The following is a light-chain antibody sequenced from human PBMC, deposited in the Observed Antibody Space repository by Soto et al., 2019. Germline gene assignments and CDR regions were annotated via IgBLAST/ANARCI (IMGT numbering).Light chain of an antibody. V-gene: IGKV1-27*01. CDR2: AAS. Sequence: DIQMTQSPSSLSASVGDRVTITCRASQGISNYLARYQQKPGKVPELLIYAASTLQSGVPSRFSGSGSGTEFSLTISGLQPEDVATYYCHKYNHAPTFGGGTKVEIK. CDR3: HKYNHAPT. J-gene: IGKJ4*01. CDR1: QGISNY.